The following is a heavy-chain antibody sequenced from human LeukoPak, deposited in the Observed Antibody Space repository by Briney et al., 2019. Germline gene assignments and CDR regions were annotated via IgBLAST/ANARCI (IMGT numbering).Heavy chain of an antibody. D-gene: IGHD1-1*01. CDR3: AGDTRKDDY. V-gene: IGHV3-66*01. Sequence: GGSLRLSCAASGFTVSSNYMNWVRQAPGKGLEWVSVIYSGGTTYYADSVKGRFTISRDNPKNTLYLQMSSLRAEDTAVYYCAGDTRKDDYWGQGTLVTVSS. CDR2: IYSGGTT. J-gene: IGHJ4*02. CDR1: GFTVSSNY.